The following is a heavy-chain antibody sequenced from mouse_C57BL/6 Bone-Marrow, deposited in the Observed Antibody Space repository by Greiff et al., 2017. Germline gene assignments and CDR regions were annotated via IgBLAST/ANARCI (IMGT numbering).Heavy chain of an antibody. J-gene: IGHJ4*01. CDR2: ISSGGSYT. CDR3: ARFIVNYYAMDY. D-gene: IGHD2-5*01. V-gene: IGHV5-6*01. Sequence: EVKVVESGGDLVKPGGSLKLSCAASGFTFSSYGMSWVRQTPDKRLEWVATISSGGSYTYYPDSVKGRFTISRDNAKNTLYLQMSSLKSEDTAMYYCARFIVNYYAMDYWGQGTSVTVSS. CDR1: GFTFSSYG.